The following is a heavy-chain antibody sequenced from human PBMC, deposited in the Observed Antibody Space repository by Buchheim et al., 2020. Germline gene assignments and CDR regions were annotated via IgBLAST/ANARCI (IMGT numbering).Heavy chain of an antibody. V-gene: IGHV1-18*04. D-gene: IGHD3-3*01. CDR1: GYTFTSYG. Sequence: QVQLVQSGAEVKKPGASVKVSCKASGYTFTSYGISWVRQAPGQGLEWMGWISAYNGNTNYAQKLQGRVTMTKDTSTSTAYMELRSLRSDDTAVYYCARERYDFWSGYYMAGLYYYYGMDVWGQGTT. CDR3: ARERYDFWSGYYMAGLYYYYGMDV. CDR2: ISAYNGNT. J-gene: IGHJ6*02.